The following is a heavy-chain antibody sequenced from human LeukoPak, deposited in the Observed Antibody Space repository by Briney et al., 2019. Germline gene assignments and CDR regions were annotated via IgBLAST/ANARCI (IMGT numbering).Heavy chain of an antibody. D-gene: IGHD6-13*01. V-gene: IGHV1-2*02. J-gene: IGHJ4*02. CDR2: INPNSGGT. Sequence: VASVKVSCKASGYTFTGYYMHWVRQAPGQGLEWMGWINPNSGGTNYAQKFQGRVTMTRDTSISTAYMELSGLRSDDTAVYYCARESSSPGAPPDYWGQGTLVTVSS. CDR1: GYTFTGYY. CDR3: ARESSSPGAPPDY.